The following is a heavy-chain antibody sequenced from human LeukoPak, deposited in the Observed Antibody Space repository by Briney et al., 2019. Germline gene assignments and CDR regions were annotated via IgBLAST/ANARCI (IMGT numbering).Heavy chain of an antibody. Sequence: GGSLRLSCAASGFTFSSYGMSWVRRAPGKGLEWVSTISGSGGSTYYADSVKGRFAISRDNFKTTLYLQMNSLRAEDSAVYYCAKDHNNRRSDVLRYFDYWGQGTLVTVST. V-gene: IGHV3-23*01. CDR1: GFTFSSYG. D-gene: IGHD4-17*01. CDR3: AKDHNNRRSDVLRYFDY. J-gene: IGHJ4*02. CDR2: ISGSGGST.